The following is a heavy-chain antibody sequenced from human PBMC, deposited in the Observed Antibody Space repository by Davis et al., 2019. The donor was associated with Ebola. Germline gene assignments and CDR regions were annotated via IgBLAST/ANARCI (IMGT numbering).Heavy chain of an antibody. Sequence: GESLKISCAASGFTVSSNYMSWVRQAPGKGLEWVSVIYSGGSTYYADSVKGRFTISRDNSKNTLYLQMSSLRAEDTAVYYCARVTRHLTVQVDYWGQGTLVTVSS. CDR2: IYSGGST. V-gene: IGHV3-53*05. CDR1: GFTVSSNY. CDR3: ARVTRHLTVQVDY. D-gene: IGHD4-17*01. J-gene: IGHJ4*02.